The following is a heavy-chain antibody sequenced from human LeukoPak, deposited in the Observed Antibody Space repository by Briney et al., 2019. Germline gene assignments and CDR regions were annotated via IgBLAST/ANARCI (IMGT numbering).Heavy chain of an antibody. CDR2: ISAYNGNT. V-gene: IGHV1-18*01. CDR3: ARGSPDYCSGGSCYNY. J-gene: IGHJ4*02. Sequence: GASVKVSCKASGYTFTSYGISWVRQAPGQGLEWMGWISAYNGNTNYAQKLQGGVTMTTDTSTSTAYMELRSLRSDDTAVYYCARGSPDYCSGGSCYNYWGQGTLVTVSS. CDR1: GYTFTSYG. D-gene: IGHD2-15*01.